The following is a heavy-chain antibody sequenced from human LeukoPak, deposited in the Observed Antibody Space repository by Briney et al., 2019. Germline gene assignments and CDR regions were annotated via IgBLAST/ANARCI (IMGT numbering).Heavy chain of an antibody. V-gene: IGHV1-46*01. D-gene: IGHD2-15*01. Sequence: ASVKVSCKASGYTFTSYYMHWVRQAPGPGLEWMGIINPSGGSTSYAQKFQGRGTMTRDTSTSTVYMELSSLRSDDTAVYYCARCGDSPGYCSGGSCYDFDYWGQGTLVTVSS. CDR1: GYTFTSYY. J-gene: IGHJ4*02. CDR3: ARCGDSPGYCSGGSCYDFDY. CDR2: INPSGGST.